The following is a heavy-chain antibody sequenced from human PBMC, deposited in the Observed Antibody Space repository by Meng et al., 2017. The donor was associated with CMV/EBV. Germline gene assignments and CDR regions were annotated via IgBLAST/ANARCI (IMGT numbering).Heavy chain of an antibody. CDR1: GFTFSSYA. Sequence: GESLKISCAASGFTFSSYAMHWVRQAPGKGLEWVAVISYDGSNKYYADSVKGRFTISRDNSKNTLYLQMNSLRAEDTAVYYCAKGLRGPYCSSTSCYSVFDYWGQGTLVTVSS. V-gene: IGHV3-30*04. CDR2: ISYDGSNK. D-gene: IGHD2-2*01. J-gene: IGHJ4*02. CDR3: AKGLRGPYCSSTSCYSVFDY.